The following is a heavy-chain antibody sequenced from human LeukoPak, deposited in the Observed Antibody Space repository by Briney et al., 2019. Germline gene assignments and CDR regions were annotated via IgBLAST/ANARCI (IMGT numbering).Heavy chain of an antibody. Sequence: TSETLSLTCDVSGGSITQTNYWTWVRQPPGKGLEWIGEVNLQGSTNYNPSLMGRVAISVDTSENHVSLQLTSVTAADTAVYYCARVHKYCSGISCYRFDPWGQGTLVSVSS. CDR1: GGSITQTNY. J-gene: IGHJ5*02. CDR2: VNLQGST. CDR3: ARVHKYCSGISCYRFDP. D-gene: IGHD2-2*01. V-gene: IGHV4-4*02.